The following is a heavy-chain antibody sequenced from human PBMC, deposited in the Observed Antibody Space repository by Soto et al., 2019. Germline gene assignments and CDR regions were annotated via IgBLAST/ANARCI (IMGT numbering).Heavy chain of an antibody. V-gene: IGHV3-66*01. CDR1: GFTVSSNY. CDR3: ARVISAYDFWSGYREYYYYYYMDV. Sequence: EVQLVESGGGLVQPGGSLRLSCAASGFTVSSNYMSWVRQAPGKGLEWVSVIYSGGSTYYADSVKGRFTISRYNSKNTLYLQMNSLRAEDTAVYYCARVISAYDFWSGYREYYYYYYMDVWGKGTTVTVSS. D-gene: IGHD3-3*01. CDR2: IYSGGST. J-gene: IGHJ6*03.